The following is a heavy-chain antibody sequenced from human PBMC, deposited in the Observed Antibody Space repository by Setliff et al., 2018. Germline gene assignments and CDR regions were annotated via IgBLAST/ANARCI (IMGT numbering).Heavy chain of an antibody. Sequence: LSLTCTVSGASITNINYYWGLIRQPPGKGLEWIGSIFYSGRTFYNPSLKSRVTISVDTSKNQFSLTLSSVTAADTAVYHCARLPNYVWGSPVDYWGQGTLVTVSS. CDR3: ARLPNYVWGSPVDY. CDR2: IFYSGRT. CDR1: GASITNINYY. J-gene: IGHJ4*02. D-gene: IGHD3-16*01. V-gene: IGHV4-39*01.